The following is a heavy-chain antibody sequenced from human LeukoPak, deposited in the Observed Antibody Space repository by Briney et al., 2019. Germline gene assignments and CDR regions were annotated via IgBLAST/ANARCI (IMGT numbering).Heavy chain of an antibody. V-gene: IGHV3-21*01. D-gene: IGHD3-16*02. J-gene: IGHJ4*02. Sequence: GGSLRLSCAASGFTFSSYSMNWVRQAPGKGLEWVSSISSSSSYIYYADSVKGRFAISRDNAKNSLYLQMNGLRAEDTAVYYCARFPTRDYVWGSYRYLGYYFDYWGQGTLVTVSS. CDR1: GFTFSSYS. CDR3: ARFPTRDYVWGSYRYLGYYFDY. CDR2: ISSSSSYI.